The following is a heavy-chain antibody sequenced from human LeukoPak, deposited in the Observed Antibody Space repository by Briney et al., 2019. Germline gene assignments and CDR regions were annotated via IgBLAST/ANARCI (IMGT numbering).Heavy chain of an antibody. Sequence: TGGSLRLSCAASGFTFSSYSMNWVRQAPGKGLEWVANIKQDGSEKYYVDSVKGRFTISRDNAKNSLYLQMNSLRAEDTAVYYCARDKRELPLDYFDYWGQGTLVTVSS. CDR1: GFTFSSYS. J-gene: IGHJ4*02. CDR2: IKQDGSEK. CDR3: ARDKRELPLDYFDY. V-gene: IGHV3-7*01. D-gene: IGHD1-26*01.